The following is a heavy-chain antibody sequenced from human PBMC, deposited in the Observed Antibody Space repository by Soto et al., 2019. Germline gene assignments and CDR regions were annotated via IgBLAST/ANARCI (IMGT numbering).Heavy chain of an antibody. CDR1: GFTFSSYG. CDR2: ISYDGSNK. D-gene: IGHD3-10*01. J-gene: IGHJ4*02. V-gene: IGHV3-30*18. CDR3: AKARVTMVRGAIDY. Sequence: QVQLVESGGGVVQPGRSLRLSCAASGFTFSSYGMHWVRQAPGKGLERGAVISYDGSNKYYADSVKGRFTISRDNSQNALYLQKNCPRAEDTAVYYCAKARVTMVRGAIDYGGQGTLVTVSS.